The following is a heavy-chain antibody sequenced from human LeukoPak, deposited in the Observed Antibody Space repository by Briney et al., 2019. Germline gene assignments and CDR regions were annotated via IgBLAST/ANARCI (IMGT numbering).Heavy chain of an antibody. CDR2: ISSDGSDK. D-gene: IGHD2-2*01. Sequence: GGSLRLSCAASGLNVSGYAMHWVRQAPGKGLDWVAVISSDGSDKYYADSVKGRFTISRDNSKNTLYLQMNSLRAEDTAVYYCAKRGSCTSKSCLSTTLDYWGQGTLVIVSS. CDR1: GLNVSGYA. J-gene: IGHJ4*02. V-gene: IGHV3-30*04. CDR3: AKRGSCTSKSCLSTTLDY.